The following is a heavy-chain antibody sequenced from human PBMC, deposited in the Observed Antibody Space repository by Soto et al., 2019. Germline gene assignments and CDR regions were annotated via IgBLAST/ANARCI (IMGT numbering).Heavy chain of an antibody. D-gene: IGHD3-3*01. CDR2: INHTGGT. V-gene: IGHV4-34*01. CDR1: GGSVNGYY. Sequence: SETLSLTCAVSGGSVNGYYWNWIRQPPGKGLEWIGEINHTGGTHYNPSHQSRVTMSVDTSKNQFSLRLSSVTAADTAIYYCATRITVFGLLIPPFDPWGQGTQVTVSS. J-gene: IGHJ5*02. CDR3: ATRITVFGLLIPPFDP.